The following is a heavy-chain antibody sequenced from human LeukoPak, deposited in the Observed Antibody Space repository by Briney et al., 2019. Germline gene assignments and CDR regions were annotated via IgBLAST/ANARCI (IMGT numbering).Heavy chain of an antibody. CDR2: IYYSGST. J-gene: IGHJ4*02. D-gene: IGHD3-10*01. Sequence: SETLSLTCTVSGGSISSGGYYWSWIRQHPGKGLEWIGYIYYSGSTYYNPSLKSRVTISVDTSKNQFSLKLSSVTAADTAVYYCAREVEATMVRGVIDYWGQGTLVTVSS. CDR1: GGSISSGGYY. CDR3: AREVEATMVRGVIDY. V-gene: IGHV4-31*03.